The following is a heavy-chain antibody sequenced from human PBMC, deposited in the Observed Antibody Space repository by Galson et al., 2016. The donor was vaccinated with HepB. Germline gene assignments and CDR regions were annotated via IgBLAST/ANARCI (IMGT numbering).Heavy chain of an antibody. CDR2: ISRSGDST. V-gene: IGHV3-23*01. Sequence: SLRLSCAASGFTFRNYGMTWVRQAPGKGLEVVSSISRSGDSTDYADSVKGRFTVSRDNSKNVLYLQMSSLRAEDTAVYYCVTGPGHIEELRANEEYFQDWGQGTLVTVSS. CDR3: VTGPGHIEELRANEEYFQD. CDR1: GFTFRNYG. D-gene: IGHD2-21*01. J-gene: IGHJ1*01.